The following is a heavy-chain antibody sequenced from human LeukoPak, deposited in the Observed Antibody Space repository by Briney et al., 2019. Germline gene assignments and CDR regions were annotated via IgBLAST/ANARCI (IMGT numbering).Heavy chain of an antibody. D-gene: IGHD3-3*01. CDR1: GFTFDDYV. CDR2: LNWNGGNR. J-gene: IGHJ4*02. Sequence: GGSLRLSCAASGFTFDDYVMSWVRQAPGKGLEWVSSLNWNGGNRGYADSVKGRFTVSRDNAKNSLYLQVNGLRDEDTALYYCARSVRSAYDFRVYFDSWGQGTLVTVSS. V-gene: IGHV3-20*04. CDR3: ARSVRSAYDFRVYFDS.